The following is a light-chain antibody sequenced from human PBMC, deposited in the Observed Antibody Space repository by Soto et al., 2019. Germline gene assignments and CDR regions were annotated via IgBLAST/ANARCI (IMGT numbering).Light chain of an antibody. Sequence: EIVLTQSPGTLSLSPGERATLSCRASQSVSSSYLAWYQQKPGQAPRLLIYGASSRATGIPDRFSGSGSGTDFTLTISRLEPEDFAVYYCQQYGDSPRTIGHGTKV. J-gene: IGKJ1*01. CDR1: QSVSSSY. CDR2: GAS. V-gene: IGKV3-20*01. CDR3: QQYGDSPRT.